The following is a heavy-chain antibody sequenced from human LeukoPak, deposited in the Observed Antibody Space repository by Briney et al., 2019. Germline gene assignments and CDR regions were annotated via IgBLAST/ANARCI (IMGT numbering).Heavy chain of an antibody. CDR1: GGTFSSYA. D-gene: IGHD6-13*01. Sequence: ASVKVSCKASGGTFSSYAISWVRQAPGQGLEWMGWISAYNGNTNYAQKLQGRVTMTTDTSTSTAYMELRSLRSDDTAVYYCARDSSSWYGGGWFDPWGQGTLVTVSS. V-gene: IGHV1-18*01. CDR2: ISAYNGNT. CDR3: ARDSSSWYGGGWFDP. J-gene: IGHJ5*02.